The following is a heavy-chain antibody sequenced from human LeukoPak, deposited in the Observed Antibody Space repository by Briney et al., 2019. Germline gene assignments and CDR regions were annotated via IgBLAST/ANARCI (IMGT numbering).Heavy chain of an antibody. Sequence: GASVKVSCKASGGTFSSYAISWVRQAPGQGLEWMGRIIPILGIANYAQKFQGRVTITADKSTSTAYMELSSLRSEDTAVYYCASSSGRLGELSFHEGYYFDYWGQGTLVTVSS. D-gene: IGHD3-16*02. CDR2: IIPILGIA. CDR3: ASSSGRLGELSFHEGYYFDY. CDR1: GGTFSSYA. V-gene: IGHV1-69*04. J-gene: IGHJ4*02.